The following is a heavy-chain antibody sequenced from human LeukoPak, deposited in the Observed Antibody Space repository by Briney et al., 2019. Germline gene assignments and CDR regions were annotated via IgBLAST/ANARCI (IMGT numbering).Heavy chain of an antibody. Sequence: GGSLRLSCAASGFIFSSYSMNWVRQAPGKGLEWISYISETSATIYYADSVKGRFTISRDNAKNSLYLQMNSLRAEDTAVYYCAKSETSRSYNGFDYWGQGTLVTVSS. CDR3: AKSETSRSYNGFDY. CDR1: GFIFSSYS. J-gene: IGHJ4*02. V-gene: IGHV3-48*01. D-gene: IGHD3-10*01. CDR2: ISETSATI.